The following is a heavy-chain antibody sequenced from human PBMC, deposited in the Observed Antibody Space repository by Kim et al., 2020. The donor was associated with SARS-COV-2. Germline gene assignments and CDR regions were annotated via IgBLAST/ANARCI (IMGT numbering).Heavy chain of an antibody. CDR2: IKQDGSEK. J-gene: IGHJ6*02. CDR3: ARELCSSTSCYDYYGMDV. CDR1: GFTFSSYW. Sequence: GGSLRLSCAASGFTFSSYWMSWVRQAPGKGLEWVANIKQDGSEKYYVDSVKGGFSISRDNAKNSLYLQMNSLRAEDTAVYYCARELCSSTSCYDYYGMDVWGQGTTVPVSS. D-gene: IGHD2-2*01. V-gene: IGHV3-7*03.